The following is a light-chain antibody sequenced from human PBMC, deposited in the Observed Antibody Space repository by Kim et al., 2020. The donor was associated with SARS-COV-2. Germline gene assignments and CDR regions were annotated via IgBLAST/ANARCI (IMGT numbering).Light chain of an antibody. V-gene: IGLV1-47*01. CDR2: NTN. Sequence: TISWSGGTANIGRCDVFWYPQLPGAAPKLLIYNTNVRPSGVPDRFSGSKSGTSASLAISGLRSDDEADYYCATWDDNLSGALFGGGTQLTVL. CDR3: ATWDDNLSGAL. J-gene: IGLJ3*02. CDR1: TANIGRCD.